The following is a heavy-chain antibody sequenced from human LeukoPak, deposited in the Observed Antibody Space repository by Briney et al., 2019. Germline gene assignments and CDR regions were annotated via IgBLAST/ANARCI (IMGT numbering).Heavy chain of an antibody. CDR3: GQTRGL. J-gene: IGHJ4*02. CDR1: GFSFSTYS. Sequence: SGGSLRLSCEASGFSFSTYSMNWVRQAPGKGLEWVSSISGTSSYIFYADSLKGRFTVSRDNAKNSLYLQMNSLRAEDTAVYYCGQTRGLWSQGTLVTVSS. V-gene: IGHV3-21*01. CDR2: ISGTSSYI.